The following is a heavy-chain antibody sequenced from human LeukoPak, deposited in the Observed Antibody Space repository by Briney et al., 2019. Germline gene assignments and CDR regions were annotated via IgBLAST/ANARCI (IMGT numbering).Heavy chain of an antibody. Sequence: GGSLRLSCAASGFTFSSYWMHWVRQVPGKGLVWVSRIDTDASATSYADSVKGRFTISRDNAKNTLYLQMNSLRAEDTAVYYCARILRNAIRGFDSWGQGTLVTVSS. V-gene: IGHV3-74*01. J-gene: IGHJ4*02. CDR2: IDTDASAT. CDR1: GFTFSSYW. D-gene: IGHD2-8*01. CDR3: ARILRNAIRGFDS.